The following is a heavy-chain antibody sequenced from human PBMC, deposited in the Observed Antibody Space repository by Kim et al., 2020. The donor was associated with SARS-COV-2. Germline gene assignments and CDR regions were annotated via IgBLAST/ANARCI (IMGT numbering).Heavy chain of an antibody. J-gene: IGHJ6*02. CDR1: GFTFSSYE. Sequence: GGSLRLSCAASGFTFSSYEMNWVRQAPGKGLEWVSYISSSGSTIYYADSVKGRFTISRDNAKNSLYLQMNSLRAEDTAVYYCARDLGGATRTVRWFKKKYGMDVWGQGTTVTVSS. V-gene: IGHV3-48*03. CDR2: ISSSGSTI. CDR3: ARDLGGATRTVRWFKKKYGMDV. D-gene: IGHD1-26*01.